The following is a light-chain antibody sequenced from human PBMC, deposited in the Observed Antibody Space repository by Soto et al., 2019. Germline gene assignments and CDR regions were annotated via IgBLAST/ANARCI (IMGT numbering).Light chain of an antibody. CDR1: QTVASTD. Sequence: EIVLTQSPGSLSLSPGKRATLSCRASQTVASTDLAWYQQRPGQAPRLLLYGASTRANGIPDRFSGSGSGTDFTLTISRLQPEDFAVYSCQQYGSSPYTFGQGTKLEIK. V-gene: IGKV3-20*01. CDR3: QQYGSSPYT. J-gene: IGKJ2*01. CDR2: GAS.